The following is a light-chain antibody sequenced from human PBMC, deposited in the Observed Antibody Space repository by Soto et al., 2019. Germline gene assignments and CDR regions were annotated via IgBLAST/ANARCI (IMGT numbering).Light chain of an antibody. CDR2: TGT. CDR3: CSYAPESPYV. Sequence: QSVLAQPASVSGSPGQSITISCTGASSDVGGYNYVSWYQQHPGKAPKLIIYTGTRRPSGISYRFSGSTSGNAASLTISALQADDEADYLCCSYAPESPYVFGSGTKVTV. V-gene: IGLV2-23*01. CDR1: SSDVGGYNY. J-gene: IGLJ6*01.